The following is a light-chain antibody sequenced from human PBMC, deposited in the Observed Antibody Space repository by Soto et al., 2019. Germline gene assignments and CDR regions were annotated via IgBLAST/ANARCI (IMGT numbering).Light chain of an antibody. CDR2: DAS. V-gene: IGKV1-5*01. CDR1: QSISSW. J-gene: IGKJ1*01. CDR3: QQYNSYPWT. Sequence: DIEITQSPSTLSASVGDRGTITCRASQSISSWLAWYQQQQGKPPKLLIYDASSLESGVPSRFRGRGSGTEFTLTISRLQPDDFETYYCQQYNSYPWTFGQGTKVDIK.